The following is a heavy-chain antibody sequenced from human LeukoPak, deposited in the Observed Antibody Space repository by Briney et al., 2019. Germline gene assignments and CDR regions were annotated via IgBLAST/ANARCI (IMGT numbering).Heavy chain of an antibody. CDR1: GFTFSDYA. CDR2: ISSQGGST. J-gene: IGHJ4*02. V-gene: IGHV3-64*02. Sequence: GGSLRLSCAASGFTFSDYAMHWVRQAPGKGLEYVSTISSQGGSTYYGDSVKGRFSISRDNSKNTLYLQMDSLRAEDMAVYYCARARLVVTALDYWGQGTLVTVSS. D-gene: IGHD2-21*02. CDR3: ARARLVVTALDY.